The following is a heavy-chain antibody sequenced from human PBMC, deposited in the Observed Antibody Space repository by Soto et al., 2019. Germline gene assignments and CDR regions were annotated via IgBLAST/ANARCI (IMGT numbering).Heavy chain of an antibody. J-gene: IGHJ4*02. CDR1: GFTFSSYA. CDR3: ARRGSGSYYDY. Sequence: EMQLLESGGGLVQPGGSLRLSCAASGFTFSSYAMRWVRQAPGKGLEWVSAISGSGGSTYYADSVKGRFTISRDNAKNTLYLQMNSLRAEDTAVYDCARRGSGSYYDYWGQGTLVTVSS. V-gene: IGHV3-23*01. CDR2: ISGSGGST. D-gene: IGHD1-26*01.